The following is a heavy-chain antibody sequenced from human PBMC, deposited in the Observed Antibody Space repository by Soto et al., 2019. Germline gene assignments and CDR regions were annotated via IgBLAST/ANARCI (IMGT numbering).Heavy chain of an antibody. J-gene: IGHJ3*01. CDR1: GFSFRSYS. V-gene: IGHV3-48*02. CDR2: ISSSMTI. Sequence: PGGSLRLSWAAAGFSFRSYSMNWVRQAPGKGLEWISYISSSMTIYYADSVKDRFIISRDNTKNSLYLQMNSLGDEDTAVYYCARDGNYYDSSGFWPWGQGTMVHVS. CDR3: ARDGNYYDSSGFWP. D-gene: IGHD3-22*01.